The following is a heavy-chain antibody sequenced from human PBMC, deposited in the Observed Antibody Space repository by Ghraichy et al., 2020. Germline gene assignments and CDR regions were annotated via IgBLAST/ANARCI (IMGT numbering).Heavy chain of an antibody. CDR2: ISGYNGNT. Sequence: ASVKVSCKTSHNAFASSAIHWVRQAPGQGLAWMGWISGYNGNTYYADSLQGRVVMTTDTSTATAFMELRSLKPDDTALYFCARLVNGGTVAFDIWGRGTTVIVS. D-gene: IGHD4-23*01. J-gene: IGHJ3*02. CDR1: HNAFASSA. CDR3: ARLVNGGTVAFDI. V-gene: IGHV1-18*04.